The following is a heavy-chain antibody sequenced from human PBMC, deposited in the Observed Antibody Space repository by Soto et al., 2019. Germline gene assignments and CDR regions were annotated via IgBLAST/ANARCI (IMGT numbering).Heavy chain of an antibody. Sequence: SGPTLVKPTQTLTLTCTFSGFSLSTSGVGVGWIRQPPGKALEWLALIYWNDDKRYSPSLKSRLTITKDTSKNQVVLTMTNMDPVDTATYYCAHWTTVVTPGGHLGYFDYWGQGTLVTVSS. V-gene: IGHV2-5*01. D-gene: IGHD4-17*01. CDR1: GFSLSTSGVG. CDR2: IYWNDDK. CDR3: AHWTTVVTPGGHLGYFDY. J-gene: IGHJ4*02.